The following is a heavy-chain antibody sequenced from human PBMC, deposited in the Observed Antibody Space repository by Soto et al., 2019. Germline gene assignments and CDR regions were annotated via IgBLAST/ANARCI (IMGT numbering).Heavy chain of an antibody. Sequence: QVQLQESGPGLVKPSETLSLTCTVSGGSISSYYWSWIRQPPGKGLEWIGYIYYSGSTNYNPSLKSRVTISVDTSKNQFSLKLSSVTAADTAGYYCARGYGGNYYYYYGMDVWGQGTTVTVSS. CDR1: GGSISSYY. J-gene: IGHJ6*02. V-gene: IGHV4-59*01. CDR3: ARGYGGNYYYYYGMDV. D-gene: IGHD2-15*01. CDR2: IYYSGST.